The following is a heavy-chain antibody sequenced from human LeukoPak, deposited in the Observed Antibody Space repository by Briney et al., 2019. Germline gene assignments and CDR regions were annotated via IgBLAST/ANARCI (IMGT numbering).Heavy chain of an antibody. CDR1: GFTFRSYE. D-gene: IGHD1-26*01. CDR2: INHGGST. J-gene: IGHJ4*02. V-gene: IGHV4-34*01. CDR3: ASTQIVGTTLSNY. Sequence: GSLRLSCAASGFTFRSYEMNWVRQPPGKGLEWIGAINHGGSTNYNPSLKSRVTISVDTSKNQFSLKLNSVTAADTAVYYCASTQIVGTTLSNYWGQGTLVTVSS.